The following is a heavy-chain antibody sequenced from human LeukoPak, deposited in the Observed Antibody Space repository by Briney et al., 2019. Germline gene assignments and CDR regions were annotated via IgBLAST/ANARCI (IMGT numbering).Heavy chain of an antibody. D-gene: IGHD3-10*01. CDR2: INHSGST. Sequence: PSETLSLTCAVYGGSFSGYYWSWIRQPPGKGLEWIGEINHSGSTNYNPSLKSRVTISVDTSKNQFSLKLSSVTAADTAVYYCARRRVLLWFGELLLSLPYFDYWGQGTLVTVSS. V-gene: IGHV4-34*01. CDR1: GGSFSGYY. CDR3: ARRRVLLWFGELLLSLPYFDY. J-gene: IGHJ4*02.